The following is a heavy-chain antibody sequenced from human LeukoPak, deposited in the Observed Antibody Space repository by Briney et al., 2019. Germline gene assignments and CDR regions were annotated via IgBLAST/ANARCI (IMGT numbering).Heavy chain of an antibody. D-gene: IGHD5-24*01. CDR1: GFTFSSYW. CDR2: IYSGGST. V-gene: IGHV3-53*01. Sequence: PGGSLRLSCAASGFTFSSYWMSWVRQAPGKGLEWVSVIYSGGSTYYADSVKGRFTISRDNSKNTLYLQMNSLRAEDTAVYYCARRDRYWGQGTLVTVSS. CDR3: ARRDRY. J-gene: IGHJ4*02.